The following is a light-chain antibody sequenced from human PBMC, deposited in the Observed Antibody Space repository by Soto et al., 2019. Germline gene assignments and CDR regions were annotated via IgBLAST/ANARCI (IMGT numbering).Light chain of an antibody. CDR1: QSVLYSSNNKNY. CDR3: QQYYSTHRT. V-gene: IGKV4-1*01. J-gene: IGKJ1*01. CDR2: WAS. Sequence: DIVMTQSPDSLAVSLGERATINCKSSQSVLYSSNNKNYLAWYQQKPGQPPKLLIYWASTRESGVPDRFSGSGSVTDFTLTISSLQAEDVAVYYCQQYYSTHRTFGQGTKVEIK.